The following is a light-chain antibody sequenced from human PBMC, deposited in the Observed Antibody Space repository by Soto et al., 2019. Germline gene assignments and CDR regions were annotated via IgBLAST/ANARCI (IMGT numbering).Light chain of an antibody. J-gene: IGKJ5*01. CDR1: QSVSSSY. V-gene: IGKV3-20*01. Sequence: EIVLTQSPATLSFSPGERATLSCRASQSVSSSYLAWYQQKPGQAPRLLIYGASSRATGIPDRFSGSGYGTDFTLTISRLEPEDFAVYYCQQYGSSPTFGQGTRLEIK. CDR2: GAS. CDR3: QQYGSSPT.